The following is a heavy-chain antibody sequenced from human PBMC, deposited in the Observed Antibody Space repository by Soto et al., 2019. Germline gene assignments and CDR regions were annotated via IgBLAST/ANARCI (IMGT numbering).Heavy chain of an antibody. V-gene: IGHV4-39*01. CDR2: IYNSGST. CDR3: ARQPRRVATVTSVINWFDP. Sequence: QLQLQESGPGLVKPSETLSLTCTVSGGSISSSSSYWGWIRQPPGKGVEWIGNIYNSGSTNYNPSLKSRVSISVATSKHQSSLKLNSVTAAHTAVYYCARQPRRVATVTSVINWFDPWGQGARVTVSS. CDR1: GGSISSSSSY. D-gene: IGHD4-17*01. J-gene: IGHJ5*02.